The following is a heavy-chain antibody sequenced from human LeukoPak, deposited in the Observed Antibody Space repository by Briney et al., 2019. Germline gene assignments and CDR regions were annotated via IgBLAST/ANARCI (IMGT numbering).Heavy chain of an antibody. CDR1: GGTFSSYA. J-gene: IGHJ6*02. CDR2: IIPILGIA. V-gene: IGHV1-69*04. D-gene: IGHD2-15*01. Sequence: ASVKVSCKASGGTFSSYAISWVRQAPGQGLEWMGRIIPILGIANYAQEFQGRVTITADKSTSTAYMELSSLRSEDTAVYYCAGFPGAATFSYYYYGMDVWGQGTTVTVSS. CDR3: AGFPGAATFSYYYYGMDV.